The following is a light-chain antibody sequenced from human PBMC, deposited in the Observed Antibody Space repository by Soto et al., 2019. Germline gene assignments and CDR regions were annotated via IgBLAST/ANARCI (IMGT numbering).Light chain of an antibody. CDR3: QQCGGSSLFT. CDR1: QSVSSSY. V-gene: IGKV3-20*01. CDR2: DAS. J-gene: IGKJ3*01. Sequence: EIVLTQSPGTLSLSPGERATLSCRASQSVSSSYLAWYQQKPGQAPRLLIYDASSRATGIPDRFSGSGSGTDFSLTISRLEPDDFAVYYCQQCGGSSLFTFGPGTKVDIK.